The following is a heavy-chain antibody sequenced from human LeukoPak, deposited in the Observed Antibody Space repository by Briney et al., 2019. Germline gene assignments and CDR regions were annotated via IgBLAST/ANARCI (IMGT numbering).Heavy chain of an antibody. CDR3: ATDPRTTVFGTFRYYYMDV. CDR1: GYTFTDYY. CDR2: INPDSGYT. V-gene: IGHV1-2*02. J-gene: IGHJ6*03. D-gene: IGHD3-3*01. Sequence: ASVKVSCKTSGYTFTDYYIHWVRQAPGQGLEWMGWINPDSGYTNYAQKLQGRLTMTRDTSINTAYMELSRLTSDDTAVYYCATDPRTTVFGTFRYYYMDVWGEGTTVAVSS.